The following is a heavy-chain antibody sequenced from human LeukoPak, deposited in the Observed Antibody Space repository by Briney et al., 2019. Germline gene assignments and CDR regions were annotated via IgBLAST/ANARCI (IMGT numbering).Heavy chain of an antibody. CDR1: GFTFDDYA. V-gene: IGHV3-9*01. CDR3: ARDRGRWWEPQFY. CDR2: ISWNSGSI. D-gene: IGHD1-26*01. Sequence: GGPLRLSCAASGFTFDDYAMHWVRQAPGKGLEWVSGISWNSGSIGYADSVKGRFTISRDNAKNSLYLQMNSLRAEDTAVYYCARDRGRWWEPQFYWGQGTLVTVSS. J-gene: IGHJ4*02.